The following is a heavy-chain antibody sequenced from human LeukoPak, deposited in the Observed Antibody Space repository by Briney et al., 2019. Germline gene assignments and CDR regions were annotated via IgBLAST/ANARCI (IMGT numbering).Heavy chain of an antibody. V-gene: IGHV3-23*01. D-gene: IGHD3-10*01. J-gene: IGHJ6*03. Sequence: PGGSLRLSCAASGFTFSNYAMTWVRQAPGKGLEWVSTVSGSGGSTYYADSVKGRFSISRDNCKNTVYLQMNSLRAEDTAVYYCAAHQCYGAGSNLYYYYMDVWGKGTTVTVSS. CDR2: VSGSGGST. CDR1: GFTFSNYA. CDR3: AAHQCYGAGSNLYYYYMDV.